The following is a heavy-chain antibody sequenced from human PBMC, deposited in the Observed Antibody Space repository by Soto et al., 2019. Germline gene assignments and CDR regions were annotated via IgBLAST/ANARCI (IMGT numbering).Heavy chain of an antibody. J-gene: IGHJ6*02. CDR2: IIPIFGTA. CDR1: GGTFSSYA. Sequence: ASVKVSCKASGGTFSSYAISWVRQAPGQGLEWMGGIIPIFGTANYAQKFQGRVTITADESTSTAYMELSSLRSEDTAVYYCFMGHYYGSGSYYLYSALSFLDVWGQGTTVTVSS. V-gene: IGHV1-69*13. D-gene: IGHD3-10*01. CDR3: FMGHYYGSGSYYLYSALSFLDV.